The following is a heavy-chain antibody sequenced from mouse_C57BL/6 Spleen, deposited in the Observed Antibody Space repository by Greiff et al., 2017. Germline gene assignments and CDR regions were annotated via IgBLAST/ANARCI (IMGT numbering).Heavy chain of an antibody. Sequence: VQLQQSGPGLVQPSQSLSITCPVSGFSLTSYGVHWVRQSPGKGLEWLGVIWSGGSTDYTAAFISRLSISNDNSTSQVFFKMNSLQADDTAIYYCARGTTVVATRAMDYWGQGTSVTVSA. CDR3: ARGTTVVATRAMDY. CDR2: IWSGGST. J-gene: IGHJ4*01. D-gene: IGHD1-1*01. CDR1: GFSLTSYG. V-gene: IGHV2-2*01.